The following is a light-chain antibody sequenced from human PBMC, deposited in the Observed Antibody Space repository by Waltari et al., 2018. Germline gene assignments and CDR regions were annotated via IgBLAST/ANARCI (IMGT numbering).Light chain of an antibody. Sequence: DIQMTQSPSSLSASVRDRVTITCRASQSISSYLNWYQQKPGKAPKLLIYAASSLQSGVPSRFSGSGSGTDFTLTISSLQPEDFATYYCQQSYSTPTFGGGTKVEFK. CDR1: QSISSY. V-gene: IGKV1-39*01. CDR2: AAS. CDR3: QQSYSTPT. J-gene: IGKJ4*01.